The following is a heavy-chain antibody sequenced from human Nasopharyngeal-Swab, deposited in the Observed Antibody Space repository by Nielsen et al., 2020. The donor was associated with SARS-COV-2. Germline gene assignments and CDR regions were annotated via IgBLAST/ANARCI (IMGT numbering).Heavy chain of an antibody. Sequence: WVRQAPGQGLEWMGGIIPIFGTANYAQKFQGRVTITADKSTSTAYMELSSLRSEDTAVYYCATQDVYNYYYYYMDVWGKGTTVTVSS. CDR3: ATQDVYNYYYYYMDV. D-gene: IGHD5-24*01. CDR2: IIPIFGTA. V-gene: IGHV1-69*06. J-gene: IGHJ6*03.